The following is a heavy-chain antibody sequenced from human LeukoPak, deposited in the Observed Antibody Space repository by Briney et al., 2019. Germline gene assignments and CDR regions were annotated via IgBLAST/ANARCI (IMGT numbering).Heavy chain of an antibody. Sequence: SQTLSLTRTFSGRSITRGGYYCRWIRQHPGKGLELVGYIYHSGSTYYSPSLKSRITISVDTSTNPFSLNLSCVTAEDTAVYYCARVPMGASSCYTDVWGKGTPVTVSS. J-gene: IGHJ6*03. V-gene: IGHV4-31*03. CDR2: IYHSGST. CDR1: GRSITRGGYY. D-gene: IGHD1-26*01. CDR3: ARVPMGASSCYTDV.